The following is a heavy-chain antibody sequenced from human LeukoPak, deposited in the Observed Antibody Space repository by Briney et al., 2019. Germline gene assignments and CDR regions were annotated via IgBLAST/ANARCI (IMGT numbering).Heavy chain of an antibody. D-gene: IGHD3-9*01. CDR2: VTGSGGST. CDR3: AKWGDFDILTGYYVSDF. CDR1: GSTFSNYA. V-gene: IGHV3-23*01. Sequence: SGGSLRLSCVASGSTFSNYAMSWVRQAAGKRLEWVSAVTGSGGSTYYADSVKGRFTISRDNSRNTLFLQMNSLRAEDTAIYYCAKWGDFDILTGYYVSDFWGQGTLVTVSS. J-gene: IGHJ4*02.